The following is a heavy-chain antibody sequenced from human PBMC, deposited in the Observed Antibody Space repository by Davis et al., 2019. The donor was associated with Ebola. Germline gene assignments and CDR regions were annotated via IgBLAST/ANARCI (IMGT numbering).Heavy chain of an antibody. CDR1: GFTFSSYG. Sequence: GESLKISCAASGFTFSSYGMHWVRQAPGKGLECVSSISSSSSYIYYADSVKGRFTISRDNAKNSLYLQMNSLTAEDTAIYYCAKDQDFWSGYKWDFWGQGTLVTVSS. V-gene: IGHV3-21*04. D-gene: IGHD3-3*01. CDR3: AKDQDFWSGYKWDF. CDR2: ISSSSSYI. J-gene: IGHJ4*02.